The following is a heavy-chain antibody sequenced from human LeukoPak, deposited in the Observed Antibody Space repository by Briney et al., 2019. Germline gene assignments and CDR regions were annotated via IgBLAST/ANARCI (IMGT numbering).Heavy chain of an antibody. Sequence: PGGSLRLSCAASGFTFSSYEMNWVRQAPGKGLEWVSYISSSGSTIYYADSVKGRFTISGDNAKNSLYLQMNSLRAEDTAVYYCARVGLLTGYYSLCYYYGMDVWGQGTTVTVSS. J-gene: IGHJ6*02. CDR3: ARVGLLTGYYSLCYYYGMDV. CDR2: ISSSGSTI. CDR1: GFTFSSYE. V-gene: IGHV3-48*03. D-gene: IGHD3-9*01.